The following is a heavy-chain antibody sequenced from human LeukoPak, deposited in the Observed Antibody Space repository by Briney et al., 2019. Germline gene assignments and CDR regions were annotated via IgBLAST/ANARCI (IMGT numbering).Heavy chain of an antibody. V-gene: IGHV4-59*01. CDR1: GGSISSYY. D-gene: IGHD2-8*01. CDR3: AGSFAMAYVDY. Sequence: SETLPLTCTVSGGSISSYYWSWIRQPPGKGLEWIGYIYYSGSTNYNPSLKSRVTISVDTSKNQFSLKLSSVTAADTAVYYCAGSFAMAYVDYWGQGTLVTVSS. CDR2: IYYSGST. J-gene: IGHJ4*02.